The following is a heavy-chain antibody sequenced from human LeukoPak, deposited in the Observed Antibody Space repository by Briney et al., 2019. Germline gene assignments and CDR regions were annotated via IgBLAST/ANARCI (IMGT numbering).Heavy chain of an antibody. J-gene: IGHJ4*02. V-gene: IGHV4-59*02. D-gene: IGHD7-27*01. CDR3: ARETPGAGHSDY. CDR2: IYYSGGT. Sequence: SETLSLTRTVSGGSVSSYYWSWIRQPPGKGLEWIGYIYYSGGTHYNPSLKSRVTMLVDTSKNQFSLKLTAVTAADTAVYYCARETPGAGHSDYWGQGSLVTVSS. CDR1: GGSVSSYY.